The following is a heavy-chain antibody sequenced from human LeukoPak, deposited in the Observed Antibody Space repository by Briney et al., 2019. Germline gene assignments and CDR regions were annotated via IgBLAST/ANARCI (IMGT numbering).Heavy chain of an antibody. CDR3: ARAGVLSFGYSSSWYYAFDI. J-gene: IGHJ3*02. Sequence: SETLSLTCTVSGGSISSYYWSWIRQPPGKGLEWIGYIYYSGSTHYNPSLKSRVTISVDTSKNQFSLKLSSVTAADTAVYYCARAGVLSFGYSSSWYYAFDIWGQGTMVTVSS. CDR1: GGSISSYY. D-gene: IGHD6-13*01. V-gene: IGHV4-59*01. CDR2: IYYSGST.